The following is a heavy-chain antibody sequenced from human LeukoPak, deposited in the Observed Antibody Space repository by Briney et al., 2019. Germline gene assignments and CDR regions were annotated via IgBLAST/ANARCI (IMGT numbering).Heavy chain of an antibody. D-gene: IGHD6-13*01. V-gene: IGHV5-51*01. CDR1: GYSFTNYW. CDR2: IYPGDSDT. J-gene: IGHJ3*02. Sequence: GESLKISCKGSGYSFTNYWIGWVRQMPGKGLEWMGIIYPGDSDTRYSPSFQGQVTISADKSISTAYLQWSSLKASDTAMYYCARPTDGSSSHDAFDIWGQGTMVTVSS. CDR3: ARPTDGSSSHDAFDI.